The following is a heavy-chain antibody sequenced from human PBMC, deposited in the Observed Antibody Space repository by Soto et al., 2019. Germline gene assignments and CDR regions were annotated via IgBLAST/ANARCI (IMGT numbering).Heavy chain of an antibody. CDR1: GFTFSSYS. CDR3: ARESALRQQLVRYKVGWFDP. Sequence: GGSLRLSCAASGFTFSSYSMNWVRQAPGKGLEWVSYISSSSSTIYYADSVKGRFTISRDNAKNSLYLQMNSLRDEDTAVYYCARESALRQQLVRYKVGWFDPWGQGTLVTVSS. CDR2: ISSSSSTI. V-gene: IGHV3-48*02. D-gene: IGHD6-13*01. J-gene: IGHJ5*02.